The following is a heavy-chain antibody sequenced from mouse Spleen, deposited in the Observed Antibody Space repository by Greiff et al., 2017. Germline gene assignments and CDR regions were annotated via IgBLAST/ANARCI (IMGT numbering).Heavy chain of an antibody. J-gene: IGHJ1*03. Sequence: EVQVVESGGGLVKPGGSLKLSCAASGFTFSDYGMHWVRQAPEKGLEWVAYISSGSSTIYYADTVKGRLTISRDNAKNTLFLQMTSLRSEDTAMYYCARAPHYYGSSYWYFDVWGTGTTVTVSS. CDR3: ARAPHYYGSSYWYFDV. CDR1: GFTFSDYG. V-gene: IGHV5-17*01. D-gene: IGHD1-1*01. CDR2: ISSGSSTI.